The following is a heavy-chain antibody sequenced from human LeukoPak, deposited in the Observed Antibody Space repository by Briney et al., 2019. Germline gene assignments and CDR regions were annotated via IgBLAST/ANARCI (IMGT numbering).Heavy chain of an antibody. V-gene: IGHV3-30*03. Sequence: GGSLRLSCAASGFTFSLHIMHWVRQAPGKGLEWVAVIGKNGNNEFYADSVRGRFLISRDNSKNTLHLQMNSLTPDDTAVYFCVRQSEGLDPWGQGTLPTVSS. J-gene: IGHJ5*02. D-gene: IGHD5-12*01. CDR2: IGKNGNNE. CDR1: GFTFSLHI. CDR3: VRQSEGLDP.